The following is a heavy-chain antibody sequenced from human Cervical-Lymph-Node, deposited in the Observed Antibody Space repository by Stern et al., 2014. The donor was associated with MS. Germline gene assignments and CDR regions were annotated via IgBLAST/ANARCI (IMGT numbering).Heavy chain of an antibody. CDR2: FDTDDSIR. CDR1: GYTFSNFW. D-gene: IGHD3-16*02. CDR3: ARLVAPAGDAFDI. Sequence: EVQLVQSGAEVRKPGQSLRISCKGTGYTFSNFWIGWVRQVPGKGLEWMGIFDTDDSIRRSRTALRGQFTIAADKSTSTAYLQWSSLKASDTAIYYCARLVAPAGDAFDIWGQGTMVSVSS. V-gene: IGHV5-51*01. J-gene: IGHJ3*02.